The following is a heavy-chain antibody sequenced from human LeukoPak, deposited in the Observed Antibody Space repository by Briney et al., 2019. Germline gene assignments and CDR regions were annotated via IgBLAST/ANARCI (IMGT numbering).Heavy chain of an antibody. CDR1: GFTFTSYA. J-gene: IGHJ4*02. D-gene: IGHD1-26*01. V-gene: IGHV3-7*03. CDR2: IKQDGSEK. Sequence: PGGSLRLSCAASGFTFTSYAMSWVRQAPGKGLEWVANIKQDGSEKYYVDSVKGRFTISRDNAKNSLYLQMNSLRAEDTAVYYCASGVGATGYYFDYWGQGTLVTVSS. CDR3: ASGVGATGYYFDY.